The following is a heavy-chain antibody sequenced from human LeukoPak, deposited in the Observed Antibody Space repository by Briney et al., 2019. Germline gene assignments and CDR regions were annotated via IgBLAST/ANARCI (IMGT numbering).Heavy chain of an antibody. CDR1: GYTFSKYG. V-gene: IGHV1-18*01. CDR2: ISTYNGNT. CDR3: AVDAFDI. Sequence: GAVTVSCLASGYTFSKYGMSWVRQAPGQGLEWMGWISTYNGNTHYAHKLQGRVTVTTDTSTTTAYMELRRLRSDDTALYYCAVDAFDIWGQGTMVTVSS. J-gene: IGHJ3*02.